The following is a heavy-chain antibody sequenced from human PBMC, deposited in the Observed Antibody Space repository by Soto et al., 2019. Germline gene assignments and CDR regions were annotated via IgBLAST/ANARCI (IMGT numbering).Heavy chain of an antibody. Sequence: QVQLVESGGGVVQPGTSLRLSCAASGFSFTTHDMHWVRQAPGKGLEWVAVIWYDGSNKYYADSVKGRFTISRDNSKNTLYLQLDSLRAEDTGIYYCARDREQLASYYYGLDVWGQGTTVTVSS. CDR2: IWYDGSNK. D-gene: IGHD6-6*01. CDR1: GFSFTTHD. CDR3: ARDREQLASYYYGLDV. V-gene: IGHV3-33*01. J-gene: IGHJ6*02.